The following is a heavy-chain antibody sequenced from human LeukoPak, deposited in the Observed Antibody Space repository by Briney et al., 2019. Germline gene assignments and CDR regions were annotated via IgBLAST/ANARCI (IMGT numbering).Heavy chain of an antibody. CDR2: IKSKTDGGTT. D-gene: IGHD3-3*01. V-gene: IGHV3-15*01. J-gene: IGHJ6*03. Sequence: GGSLRLSCAASGFTFSNAWMSWVRQAPGKGLEWVGRIKSKTDGGTTDYAAPVKGRFTISRDDSKNTLYLQMNSLKTEDTAVYYCTPHGTEYYDFWSGYSTHYYYYYMDVWGKGTTVTVSS. CDR1: GFTFSNAW. CDR3: TPHGTEYYDFWSGYSTHYYYYYMDV.